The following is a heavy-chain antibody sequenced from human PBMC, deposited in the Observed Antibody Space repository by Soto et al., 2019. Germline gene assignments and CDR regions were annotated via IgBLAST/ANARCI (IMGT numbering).Heavy chain of an antibody. CDR2: ISYTGSI. J-gene: IGHJ2*01. D-gene: IGHD6-13*01. CDR3: ARRAAATSYWFFDL. CDR1: DGSISGYY. V-gene: IGHV4-59*08. Sequence: QVQLQESGPGLVKPSETLPLTCTVSDGSISGYYWSWIRQPPGKGLEWIGYISYTGSINYNPSLKSRVTISVDTSQNQFSLKVTSVTAADTAVYYCARRAAATSYWFFDLWGRGTLVTVSS.